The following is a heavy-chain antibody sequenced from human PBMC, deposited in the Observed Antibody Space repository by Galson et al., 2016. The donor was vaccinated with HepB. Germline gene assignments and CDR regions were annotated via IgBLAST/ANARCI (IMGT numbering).Heavy chain of an antibody. Sequence: SVKVSCKASGYTFTSHTIHWVRQAPGQRLEWMGWINAGSGSTKYSQKFQGRVTLTRDTSASTAYMELSSLTSEDTAVYYCARGSGESTLPFDFWGRGTLVTVSS. CDR1: GYTFTSHT. CDR3: ARGSGESTLPFDF. D-gene: IGHD2-15*01. J-gene: IGHJ4*02. V-gene: IGHV1-3*01. CDR2: INAGSGST.